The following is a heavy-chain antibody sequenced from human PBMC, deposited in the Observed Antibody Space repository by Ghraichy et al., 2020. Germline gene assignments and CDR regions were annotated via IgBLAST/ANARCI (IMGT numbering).Heavy chain of an antibody. J-gene: IGHJ5*02. Sequence: SVKVSCKASGGTFSSYAISWVRQAPAQGLEWMGGIIPIFGTANYAQKFQGRVTITADKSTSTAYMELSSLRSEDTAVYYCALKGAYNRGWFDPWGQGTLVCVAS. CDR3: ALKGAYNRGWFDP. D-gene: IGHD5-24*01. CDR1: GGTFSSYA. CDR2: IIPIFGTA. V-gene: IGHV1-69*06.